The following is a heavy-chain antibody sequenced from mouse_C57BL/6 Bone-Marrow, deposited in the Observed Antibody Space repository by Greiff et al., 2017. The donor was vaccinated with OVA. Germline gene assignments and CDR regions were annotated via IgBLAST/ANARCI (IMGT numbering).Heavy chain of an antibody. CDR1: GFSLTSYG. D-gene: IGHD4-1*01. V-gene: IGHV2-2*01. CDR3: ALGKVAGTHYYAMYY. J-gene: IGHJ4*01. CDR2: IWSGGST. Sequence: VQLVESGPGLVQPSQSLSITCTVSGFSLTSYGVHWVRQSPGKGLEWLGVIWSGGSTDYNAAFISRLSISKDNSNSQVFFKMNSLQADDTAIYYCALGKVAGTHYYAMYYWGQGTSVTVSS.